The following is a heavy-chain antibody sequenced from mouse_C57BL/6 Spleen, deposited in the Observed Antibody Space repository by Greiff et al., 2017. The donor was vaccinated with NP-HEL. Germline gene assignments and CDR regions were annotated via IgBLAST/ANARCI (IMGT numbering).Heavy chain of an antibody. V-gene: IGHV1-31*01. D-gene: IGHD1-1*01. Sequence: DVKLVESGPELVKPGASVKISCKASGYSFTGYYMHWVKQSHGNILDWIGYIYPYNGVSSYNQKFKGKATLTVDKSSSTAYMELRSLTSEDSAVYYCASGSSPFDYWGQGTTLTVSS. CDR2: IYPYNGVS. J-gene: IGHJ2*01. CDR1: GYSFTGYY. CDR3: ASGSSPFDY.